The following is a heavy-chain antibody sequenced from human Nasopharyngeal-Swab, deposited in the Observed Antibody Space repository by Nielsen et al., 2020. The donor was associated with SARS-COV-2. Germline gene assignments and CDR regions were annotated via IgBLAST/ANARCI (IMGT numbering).Heavy chain of an antibody. J-gene: IGHJ6*03. CDR3: AKDREMDSGGGVGYMDV. CDR1: GFTFSSYG. CDR2: IRYDGGKT. D-gene: IGHD3-16*01. V-gene: IGHV3-30*02. Sequence: GESLKISCAASGFTFSSYGMHWVRQAPGKGLEWVAFIRYDGGKTFYADSVKGRFTISRDSSKKTLYLQSNSVRPEDTAVYYCAKDREMDSGGGVGYMDVWGKGTTVTVSS.